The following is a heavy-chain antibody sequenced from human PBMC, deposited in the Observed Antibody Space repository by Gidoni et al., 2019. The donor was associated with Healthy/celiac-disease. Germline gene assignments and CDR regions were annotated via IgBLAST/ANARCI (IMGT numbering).Heavy chain of an antibody. Sequence: QVQLVESGGGVVQPGRSLRLSCAASGFTFSSYGMHWVRQAPGKGLEWVAVISYDGSNKYYADSVKGRFTISRDNSKNTLYLQMNSLRAEDTAVYYCAKEGSRSGSLDYWGQGTLVTVSS. J-gene: IGHJ4*02. CDR2: ISYDGSNK. V-gene: IGHV3-30*18. CDR1: GFTFSSYG. D-gene: IGHD3-10*01. CDR3: AKEGSRSGSLDY.